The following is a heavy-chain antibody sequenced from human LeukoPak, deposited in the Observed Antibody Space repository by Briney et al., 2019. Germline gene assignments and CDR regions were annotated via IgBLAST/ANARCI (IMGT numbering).Heavy chain of an antibody. D-gene: IGHD5-24*01. CDR2: ISTSGNT. CDR1: GDSISSYY. CDR3: ARHQGWLQWEY. J-gene: IGHJ4*02. Sequence: SETLSLTCTVSGDSISSYYWSRIRQPAGKGLEWIGRISTSGNTNYNPSLKSRVTMSVDTSKNQFSLKLSSVTAADTAVYYCARHQGWLQWEYWGQGTLVTVSS. V-gene: IGHV4-4*07.